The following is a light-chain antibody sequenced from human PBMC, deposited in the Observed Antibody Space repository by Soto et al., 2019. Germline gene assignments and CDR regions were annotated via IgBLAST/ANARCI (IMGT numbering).Light chain of an antibody. J-gene: IGKJ2*01. CDR1: QSVLYSSNTKNY. CDR2: WAS. Sequence: DIVMTQSPDSLAVSLGERATINCKSSQSVLYSSNTKNYLAWYQQKAGQPPKLLIYWASTRESGVPDRISGSGSGTDFTLIISSLQAEDVAVYYCQQYYSTPYTFGQGTKLEIK. CDR3: QQYYSTPYT. V-gene: IGKV4-1*01.